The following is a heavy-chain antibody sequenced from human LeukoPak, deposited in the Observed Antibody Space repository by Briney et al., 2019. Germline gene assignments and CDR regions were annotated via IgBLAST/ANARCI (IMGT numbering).Heavy chain of an antibody. Sequence: SETLSLTCTVSGGSISRYYWSWIRQPPGKGLEGIGYIYYSGSTNYNPSLKSRVTISVDTSKNQFSLKLGSVTAADTAVYYCASRSYYYYGMDVWGQGTTVTVSS. CDR3: ASRSYYYYGMDV. CDR1: GGSISRYY. CDR2: IYYSGST. J-gene: IGHJ6*02. V-gene: IGHV4-59*08.